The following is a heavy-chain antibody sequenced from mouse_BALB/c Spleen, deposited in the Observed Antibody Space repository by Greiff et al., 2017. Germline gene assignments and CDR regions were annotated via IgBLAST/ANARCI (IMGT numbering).Heavy chain of an antibody. Sequence: DVQLQESGPGLVKPSQSLSLTCSVTGYSITSGYYWNWIRQFPGNKLEWMGYISYDGSNNYNPSLKNRISITRDTSKNQFFLKLNSVTTEDTATYYCAREGYGSSGSWFAYWGQGTLVTVSA. CDR3: AREGYGSSGSWFAY. CDR1: GYSITSGYY. V-gene: IGHV3-6*02. D-gene: IGHD1-1*01. J-gene: IGHJ3*01. CDR2: ISYDGSN.